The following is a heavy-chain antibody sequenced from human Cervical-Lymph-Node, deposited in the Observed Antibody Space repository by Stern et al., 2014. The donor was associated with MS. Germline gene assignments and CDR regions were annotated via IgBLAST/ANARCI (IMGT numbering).Heavy chain of an antibody. Sequence: VQLLQSGGGLVQPGGSLKLSCAASGFDFSVSAMHWVRQAPGKGLEWVGHIRTKPNTYAAAYAASVRGRFTISRDDSKTTAYLQMNSLKTEDTAIYYCAIYYGAGSYGLGYWGQGPLVTVSS. CDR3: AIYYGAGSYGLGY. CDR1: GFDFSVSA. J-gene: IGHJ4*02. CDR2: IRTKPNTYAA. V-gene: IGHV3-73*01. D-gene: IGHD3-10*01.